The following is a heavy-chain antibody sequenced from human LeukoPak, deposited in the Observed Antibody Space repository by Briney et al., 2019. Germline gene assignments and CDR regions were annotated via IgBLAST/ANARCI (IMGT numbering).Heavy chain of an antibody. CDR2: AYVSGST. D-gene: IGHD3-9*01. CDR1: GGSLSSSDYY. V-gene: IGHV4-39*01. CDR3: ARTGGLTGTRLLDY. J-gene: IGHJ4*02. Sequence: PSETLSLTCTVSGGSLSSSDYYWGWIRQPPGKGLQWIGSAYVSGSTYYNPSFKSRVTISVDTSKNQFSLKVSSVTAADTAVYYCARTGGLTGTRLLDYWGQGNLVTVPS.